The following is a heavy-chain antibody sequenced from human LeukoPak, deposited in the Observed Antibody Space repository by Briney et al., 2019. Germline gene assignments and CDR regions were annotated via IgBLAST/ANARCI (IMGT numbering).Heavy chain of an antibody. D-gene: IGHD3-22*01. Sequence: SETLSLTSTVSGGSISSYYWSWIRQPPGKGLEWIGYIYYSGSTNYNPSLKSRVTISVDTSKNQFSLKLSSVTAADTAVYYCARGSSGYYLYFDYWGQGTLVTVSS. V-gene: IGHV4-59*08. J-gene: IGHJ4*02. CDR1: GGSISSYY. CDR2: IYYSGST. CDR3: ARGSSGYYLYFDY.